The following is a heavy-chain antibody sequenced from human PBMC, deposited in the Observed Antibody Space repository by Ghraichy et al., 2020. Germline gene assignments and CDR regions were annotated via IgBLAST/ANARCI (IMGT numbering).Heavy chain of an antibody. CDR3: AKVSYSDYDSSGYPVDY. J-gene: IGHJ4*02. CDR1: GFTFSSYG. CDR2: ISYDGSNK. D-gene: IGHD3-22*01. V-gene: IGHV3-30*18. Sequence: GGSLRLSCAASGFTFSSYGMHWVRQAPGKGLEWVAVISYDGSNKYYADSVKGRFTISRDNSKNTLYLQMNSLRAEDTAVYYCAKVSYSDYDSSGYPVDYWAQGTLVT.